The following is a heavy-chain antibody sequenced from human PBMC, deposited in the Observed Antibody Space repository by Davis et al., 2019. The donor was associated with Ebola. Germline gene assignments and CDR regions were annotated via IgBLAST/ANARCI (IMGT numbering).Heavy chain of an antibody. D-gene: IGHD2-15*01. J-gene: IGHJ5*02. CDR2: ISGSGGST. CDR1: GFTFSSYS. CDR3: AKPGYCSGGSCYP. V-gene: IGHV3-23*01. Sequence: AGSLRLSCAASGFTFSSYSKSWVRQAPGKALEWVSAISGSGGSTYYADSVKGRFTISRYNPKNTLYLQMNNLRAEDTAVYYCAKPGYCSGGSCYPWGQGTLVTVSS.